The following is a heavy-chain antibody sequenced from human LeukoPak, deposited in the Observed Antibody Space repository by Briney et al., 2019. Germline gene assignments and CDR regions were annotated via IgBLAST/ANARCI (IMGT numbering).Heavy chain of an antibody. CDR2: IYYSGST. D-gene: IGHD6-19*01. Sequence: PSETLSLTCTVSGGSISSGDYYWSWIHQPPGKGLEWIGYIYYSGSTYYNPSLKSRVTISVDTSKNQFSLKLSSVTAADTAVYYCARNTYSSGWYRSLNLWGRGTLVTVSS. CDR1: GGSISSGDYY. CDR3: ARNTYSSGWYRSLNL. J-gene: IGHJ2*01. V-gene: IGHV4-30-4*01.